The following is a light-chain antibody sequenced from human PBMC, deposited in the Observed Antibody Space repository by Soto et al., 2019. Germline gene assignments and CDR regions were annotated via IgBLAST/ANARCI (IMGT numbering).Light chain of an antibody. CDR3: QQTYSSPQP. CDR2: IAS. J-gene: IGKJ5*01. V-gene: IGKV1-39*01. CDR1: QSISRH. Sequence: GDRVTITCRASQSISRHLNWYQQKPGKAPRLLINIASSLQSGVPSSFSGSGSWTDFTLTISNVQPEDFATYYCQQTYSSPQPFGHGTLMECK.